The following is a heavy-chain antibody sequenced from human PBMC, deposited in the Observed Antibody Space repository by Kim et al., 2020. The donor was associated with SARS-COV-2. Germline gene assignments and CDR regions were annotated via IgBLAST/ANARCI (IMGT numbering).Heavy chain of an antibody. J-gene: IGHJ4*02. D-gene: IGHD5-18*01. CDR3: ARLVEYSYGFSDY. CDR2: IYYSGST. Sequence: SETLSLTCIVSRGSISSSSYYWGWVRQPPGKGLEWIGSIYYSGSTYYNSSLKSRVTISADTSKNQFSLRLSSVTAADTAVYYCARLVEYSYGFSDYWGQG. V-gene: IGHV4-39*01. CDR1: RGSISSSSYY.